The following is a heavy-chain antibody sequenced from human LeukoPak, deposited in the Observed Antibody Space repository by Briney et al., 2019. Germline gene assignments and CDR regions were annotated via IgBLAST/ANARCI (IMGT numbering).Heavy chain of an antibody. CDR1: GFIFKSYA. D-gene: IGHD3-22*01. CDR2: ISGSGGST. V-gene: IGHV3-23*01. Sequence: GGSLRLSCAASGFIFKSYAMSWVRQAPGKGLEWVSAISGSGGSTYYADSVKGRFTISRDNSKSTLYLQMNSLRAEDTAVYYCAKSDTYYYDSSGSSQIYYFDYWGQGTLVTVSS. J-gene: IGHJ4*02. CDR3: AKSDTYYYDSSGSSQIYYFDY.